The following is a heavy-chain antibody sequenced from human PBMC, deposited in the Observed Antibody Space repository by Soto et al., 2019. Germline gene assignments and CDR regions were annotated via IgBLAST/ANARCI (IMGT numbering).Heavy chain of an antibody. Sequence: ASVKVSCKASGYTFTSYDINWVRQATGQGLEWMGWMNPNSGNTGYAQKFQGRVTMTRNTSISTAYMELSSLRSEDTAVYYCARGNIDYGDYDVDYWGQGTLVTVSS. CDR1: GYTFTSYD. CDR2: MNPNSGNT. J-gene: IGHJ4*02. D-gene: IGHD4-17*01. CDR3: ARGNIDYGDYDVDY. V-gene: IGHV1-8*01.